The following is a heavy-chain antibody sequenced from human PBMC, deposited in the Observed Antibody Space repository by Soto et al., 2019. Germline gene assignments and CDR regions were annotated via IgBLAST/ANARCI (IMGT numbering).Heavy chain of an antibody. CDR2: ISGSGGST. CDR3: AKGLRAAAGLFYFDY. CDR1: GFTFSSYA. D-gene: IGHD6-13*01. V-gene: IGHV3-23*01. J-gene: IGHJ4*02. Sequence: VGSLRLSCAASGFTFSSYAMSWVRQAPGKGLEWVSAISGSGGSTYYADSVKGRFTISRDNSKSTLYLQMNSLRAEDTAVYYCAKGLRAAAGLFYFDYWGQGTLVTVSS.